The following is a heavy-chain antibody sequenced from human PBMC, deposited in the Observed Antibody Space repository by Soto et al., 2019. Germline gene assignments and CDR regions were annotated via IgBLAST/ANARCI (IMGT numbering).Heavy chain of an antibody. J-gene: IGHJ5*02. CDR2: IYYSGST. Sequence: SETLSLTCTVSGGSISSGDYYWSWMRQPPGKGLEWIGYIYYSGSTYYNPSLKSRVTISVDTSKNQFSLKLSSVTAADTAVYYCARQNDFRSGSPPVWFDPWGQGTLVTVSS. V-gene: IGHV4-30-4*01. D-gene: IGHD3-3*01. CDR3: ARQNDFRSGSPPVWFDP. CDR1: GGSISSGDYY.